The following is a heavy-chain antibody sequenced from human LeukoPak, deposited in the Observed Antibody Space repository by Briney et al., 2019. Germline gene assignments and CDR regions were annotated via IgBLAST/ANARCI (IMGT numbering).Heavy chain of an antibody. V-gene: IGHV3-30*18. CDR2: ISYDGSNK. CDR1: GFTFRSYG. CDR3: AKDIRFRAVAGQFDY. D-gene: IGHD6-19*01. Sequence: PGGSLRLSCAASGFTFRSYGMYWVRQAPGKGLEWVAVISYDGSNKHYADSVKGRFTISRDNSKNSLYLQMNSLRTEDTALYYCAKDIRFRAVAGQFDYWGQGTLVTVSS. J-gene: IGHJ4*02.